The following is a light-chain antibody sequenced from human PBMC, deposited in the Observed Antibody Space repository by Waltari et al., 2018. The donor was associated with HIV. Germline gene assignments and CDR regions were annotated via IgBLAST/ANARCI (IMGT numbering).Light chain of an antibody. CDR2: GAS. J-gene: IGKJ1*01. Sequence: IEITQSPSSLSASVGDTIFITCRAGEDIRNDLSWYQQKPGQAPKLLIYGASNLQTGVPSRFRGSGSGRGFTITIASLQPDDVALYFCLQDLTFPWTFGQGTKVEIK. CDR3: LQDLTFPWT. V-gene: IGKV1-6*01. CDR1: EDIRND.